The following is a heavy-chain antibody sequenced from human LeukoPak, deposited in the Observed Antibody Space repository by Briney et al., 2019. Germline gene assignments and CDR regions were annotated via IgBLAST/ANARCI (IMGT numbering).Heavy chain of an antibody. J-gene: IGHJ6*02. CDR1: GFTFSNAW. V-gene: IGHV3-15*07. Sequence: GGSLRLSCAASGFTFSNAWMNWVRQAPGKGLEWVGRIKSKTDGGTTDYAAPVKGRFTISRDDSKNTLYLQMNSLKTEDTAVYYCNTDPTTALYPGVVDYYYYGMDVWGQGTTVTVSS. D-gene: IGHD4-11*01. CDR3: NTDPTTALYPGVVDYYYYGMDV. CDR2: IKSKTDGGTT.